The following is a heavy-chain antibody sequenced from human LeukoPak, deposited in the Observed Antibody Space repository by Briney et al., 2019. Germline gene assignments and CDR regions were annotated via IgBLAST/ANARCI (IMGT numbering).Heavy chain of an antibody. CDR1: GGSLISHY. Sequence: SETLSLTCTVSGGSLISHYWSWLRQTPGKGLEWIGYIYDFGSTDYNPSLKSRVTMSVDMSKNEFSLKLSSVTAADTAVYYCAGAVGALLTWAFWGQGTLVTVSS. J-gene: IGHJ4*02. V-gene: IGHV4-59*11. CDR3: AGAVGALLTWAF. D-gene: IGHD1-26*01. CDR2: IYDFGST.